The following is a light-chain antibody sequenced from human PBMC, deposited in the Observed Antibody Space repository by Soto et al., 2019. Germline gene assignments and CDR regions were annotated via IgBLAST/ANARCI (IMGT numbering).Light chain of an antibody. V-gene: IGKV2-28*01. CDR2: LGS. CDR3: MQALNTPIT. Sequence: DIVLTRSPLSLPVTRGEPASICGGPVQSLLHSKGNNYLAWYLQKPGQSPQLLIYLGSNGSSGVPDRFTGSGSGTDFTLKISRVEPEDVGVYYCMQALNTPITFGQGTRLEIK. CDR1: QSLLHSKGNNY. J-gene: IGKJ5*01.